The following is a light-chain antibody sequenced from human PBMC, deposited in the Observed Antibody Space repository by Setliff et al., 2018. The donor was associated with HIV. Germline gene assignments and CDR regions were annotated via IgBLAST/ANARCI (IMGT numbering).Light chain of an antibody. CDR2: EVT. J-gene: IGLJ1*01. V-gene: IGLV2-14*01. CDR1: NSDVGGYND. CDR3: SSYTSSNTQV. Sequence: QSALTQPASVSGPPGQSITISCTGTNSDVGGYNDVSWYQQHPGKVPKLMIYEVTNRPSGVSNRFSGSKSDNTASLTISGLQAEDEADYYCSSYTSSNTQVFGTGTKVTVL.